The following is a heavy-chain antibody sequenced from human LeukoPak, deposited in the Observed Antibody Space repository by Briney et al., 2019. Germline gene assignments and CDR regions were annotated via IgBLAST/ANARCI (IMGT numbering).Heavy chain of an antibody. CDR3: ARLPGYSSGYFDL. V-gene: IGHV3-66*04. J-gene: IGHJ2*01. Sequence: GGSLRLSCAASGFSVSSNYMSWVRQAPGKGLEWVSLIHSGGSTNYADSVKGRFTISRDNSKNTLDLQMNSLRAEDTAVYYCARLPGYSSGYFDLWGHGTLVTVSS. D-gene: IGHD3-22*01. CDR2: IHSGGST. CDR1: GFSVSSNY.